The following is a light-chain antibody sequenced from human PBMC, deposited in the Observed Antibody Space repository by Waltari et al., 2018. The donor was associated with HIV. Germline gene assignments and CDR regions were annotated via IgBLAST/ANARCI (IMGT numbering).Light chain of an antibody. CDR1: QSVTSN. CDR3: QQYNNWPPT. CDR2: GAS. Sequence: EIVMTQSPATLSVSPRERATLSCRASQSVTSNLAWYQQKPGQAPRLLIYGASTRATGIPARFSGSGSGTDFTLTIRSLQSEDFAVYYCQQYNNWPPTFGQGTKVEIK. V-gene: IGKV3-15*01. J-gene: IGKJ1*01.